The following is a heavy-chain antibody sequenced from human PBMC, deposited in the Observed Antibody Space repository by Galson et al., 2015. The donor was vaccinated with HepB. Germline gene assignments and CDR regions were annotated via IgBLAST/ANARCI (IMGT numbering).Heavy chain of an antibody. CDR1: GFTFSSYG. D-gene: IGHD6-13*01. CDR3: ATKRGYSSSWGNFDY. J-gene: IGHJ4*02. CDR2: IWYDGSNK. V-gene: IGHV3-33*01. Sequence: SLRLSCAASGFTFSSYGMHWVRQAPGKGLEWVAVIWYDGSNKYYADSVKGRFTISRDNSKNTLYLQMNSLRAEDTAVYYCATKRGYSSSWGNFDYWGQGTLVTVSS.